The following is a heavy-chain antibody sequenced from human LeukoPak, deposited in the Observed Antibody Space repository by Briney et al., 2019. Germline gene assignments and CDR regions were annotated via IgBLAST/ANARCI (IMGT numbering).Heavy chain of an antibody. CDR3: AKDLGADFWSGYYVFDY. V-gene: IGHV3-7*01. J-gene: IGHJ4*02. CDR2: IKEDGTQK. CDR1: GFTFNKSW. Sequence: PGGSLRLSCAASGFTFNKSWMSWVRQAPGKGPKWVANIKEDGTQKYYVDSVRGRFTISRDNSKNTLYLQMNSLRAEDTAVYYCAKDLGADFWSGYYVFDYWGQGTLVTVSS. D-gene: IGHD3-3*01.